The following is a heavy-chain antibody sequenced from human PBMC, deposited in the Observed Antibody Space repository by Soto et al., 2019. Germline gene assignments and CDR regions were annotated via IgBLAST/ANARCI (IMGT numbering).Heavy chain of an antibody. D-gene: IGHD3-10*01. Sequence: SETLSLTCTVSGGSISSGDYYWSWIRQPPGKGLEWIGYIYYSGSTYYNPSLKSRVTISVDTSKNQFSLKLSSVTAADTAVYYCARDNIDNYYGSGPYYYYYGMDVWGQGTTVTVSS. V-gene: IGHV4-30-4*01. CDR2: IYYSGST. J-gene: IGHJ6*02. CDR1: GGSISSGDYY. CDR3: ARDNIDNYYGSGPYYYYYGMDV.